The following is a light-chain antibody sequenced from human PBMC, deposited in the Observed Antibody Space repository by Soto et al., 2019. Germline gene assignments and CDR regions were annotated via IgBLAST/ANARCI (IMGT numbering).Light chain of an antibody. Sequence: QSALTQPASVSGSPGQSITISCTGTSSDAGNYNFVSWYQQHPGKAPKVLIYEDSTRPSGVSNRISGSKSGTTASLTISGLQAEDEADYYCCSYAGSSTAWVFGGGTKLTVL. J-gene: IGLJ3*02. V-gene: IGLV2-23*01. CDR3: CSYAGSSTAWV. CDR1: SSDAGNYNF. CDR2: EDS.